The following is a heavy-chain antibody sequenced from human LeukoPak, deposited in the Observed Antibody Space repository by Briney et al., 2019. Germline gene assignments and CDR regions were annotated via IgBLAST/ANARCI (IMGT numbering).Heavy chain of an antibody. CDR3: ARDSSGFNWFDP. J-gene: IGHJ5*02. Sequence: GESLKISCWGSGYSFTSYWIGWGRQMPGKGLEGMGIIYPGDSDTRYSPSFQGQVTISADKPISTAYLQWSSLKASDTAMYYCARDSSGFNWFDPWGQGTLVTVSS. D-gene: IGHD6-19*01. CDR2: IYPGDSDT. CDR1: GYSFTSYW. V-gene: IGHV5-51*04.